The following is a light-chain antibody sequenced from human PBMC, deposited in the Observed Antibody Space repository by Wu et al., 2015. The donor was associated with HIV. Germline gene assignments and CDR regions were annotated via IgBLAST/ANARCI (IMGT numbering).Light chain of an antibody. V-gene: IGKV3-15*01. CDR1: QSVSSK. J-gene: IGKJ1*01. CDR2: DAS. CDR3: QQYNNWPQT. Sequence: IVMTQSPATLSVSPGERATLSCRASQSVSSKFAWYQQKPGQAPRLLIYDASTRATGFPARFSGSGSGTEFTLTISSMQSEDFAVYYCQQYNNWPQTFGQGTKVEIK.